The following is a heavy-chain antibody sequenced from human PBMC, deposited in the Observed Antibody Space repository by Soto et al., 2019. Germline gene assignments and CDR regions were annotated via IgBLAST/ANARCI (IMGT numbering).Heavy chain of an antibody. Sequence: ASVKVSCQASGYTFTSYGISWVRQAPGQGLEWMGWISAYNGNTNYAQKLQGRVTMTTDTSTSTAYMELRSLRSDDTAVYYCARGHALRFFDWLLSFGSPSPLDYWGQGTLVTVSS. J-gene: IGHJ4*02. D-gene: IGHD3-9*01. CDR2: ISAYNGNT. V-gene: IGHV1-18*01. CDR1: GYTFTSYG. CDR3: ARGHALRFFDWLLSFGSPSPLDY.